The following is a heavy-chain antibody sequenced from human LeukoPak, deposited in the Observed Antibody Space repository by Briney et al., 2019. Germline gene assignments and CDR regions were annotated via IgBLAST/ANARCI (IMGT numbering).Heavy chain of an antibody. V-gene: IGHV4-30-2*01. Sequence: SRTLSLTCAVSGGSISSGGYSWSWIRQPPGKGLEWIGYIYHSGSTYYNPSLKSRVTISVDRSKNQFSLKLSSVTAADTAVYYCAGASGYCSSTSCYDYYYYYGMDVWGQGTTVTVSS. CDR3: AGASGYCSSTSCYDYYYYYGMDV. J-gene: IGHJ6*02. D-gene: IGHD2-2*01. CDR2: IYHSGST. CDR1: GGSISSGGYS.